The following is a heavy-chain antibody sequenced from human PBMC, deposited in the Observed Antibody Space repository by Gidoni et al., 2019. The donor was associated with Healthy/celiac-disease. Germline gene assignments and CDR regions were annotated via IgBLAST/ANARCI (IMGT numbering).Heavy chain of an antibody. V-gene: IGHV3-21*01. J-gene: IGHJ4*02. CDR3: ARADTAMGPFDY. CDR1: GFTFSSYS. CDR2: ISSSSSYI. D-gene: IGHD5-18*01. Sequence: EVQLVESGGGLVKPGGSLRLSCAASGFTFSSYSMNWVRQAPGKGLEWVSSISSSSSYIYYADSVKGRFTISRDNAKNSLYLQMNSLRAEDTAVYYCARADTAMGPFDYWGQGTLVTVSS.